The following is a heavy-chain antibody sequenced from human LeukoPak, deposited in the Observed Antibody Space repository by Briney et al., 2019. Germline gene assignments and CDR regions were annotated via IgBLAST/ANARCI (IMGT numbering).Heavy chain of an antibody. CDR1: GFTVSSKY. CDR2: ISGSGGST. CDR3: AKVGSYYYGSGSYYRDRDPSLFDY. V-gene: IGHV3-23*01. Sequence: GGSLRLSCAASGFTVSSKYMSWVRQAPGKGLEWVSAISGSGGSTYYADSVKGRFTISRDNSKNTLYLQMNSLRAEDTAVYYCAKVGSYYYGSGSYYRDRDPSLFDYWGQGTLVTVSS. D-gene: IGHD3-10*01. J-gene: IGHJ4*02.